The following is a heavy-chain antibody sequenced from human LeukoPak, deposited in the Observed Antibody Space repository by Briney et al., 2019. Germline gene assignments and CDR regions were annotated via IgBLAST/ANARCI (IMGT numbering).Heavy chain of an antibody. Sequence: GGSLRLSCAASGFTFSSYAVSWVRQARGEGLEGVSSISGGDTSTYYADSVKGLFTISRDNSKNTLYLQMNSLRAGDTAVYYCAKSFRVTYCTGGSCYSRPAPFDYWGHGTLVTVSS. V-gene: IGHV3-23*01. D-gene: IGHD2-15*01. CDR2: ISGGDTST. CDR1: GFTFSSYA. CDR3: AKSFRVTYCTGGSCYSRPAPFDY. J-gene: IGHJ4*01.